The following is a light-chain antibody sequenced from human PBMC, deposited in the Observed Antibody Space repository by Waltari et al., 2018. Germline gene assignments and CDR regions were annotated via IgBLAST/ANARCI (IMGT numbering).Light chain of an antibody. Sequence: QSALTQPASVSGSPGQSITISCPGSSSDVGSYNLVSSYQQHPGKAPRLMIYEGSQRPSGVSNRFSGSKSDNTASLTISGLQAEDEAHYYCCSYAGSSAPRVFGGGTKLTVL. V-gene: IGLV2-23*01. CDR2: EGS. CDR1: SSDVGSYNL. J-gene: IGLJ3*02. CDR3: CSYAGSSAPRV.